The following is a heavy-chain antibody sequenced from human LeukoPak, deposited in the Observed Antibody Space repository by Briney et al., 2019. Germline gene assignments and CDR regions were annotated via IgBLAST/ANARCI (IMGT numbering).Heavy chain of an antibody. CDR1: GFTFSSYT. J-gene: IGHJ4*02. V-gene: IGHV3-30*04. D-gene: IGHD6-19*01. CDR2: ISYDGSNN. Sequence: WGSLRLSCTASGFTFSSYTMHWVRQAPAKGLEWVAVISYDGSNNYYADSVKGRFTISRDNFKDTLYLQMNSLRAKDMAVYYCARDSYALLAVGGLFDYWGQGTLVTVSS. CDR3: ARDSYALLAVGGLFDY.